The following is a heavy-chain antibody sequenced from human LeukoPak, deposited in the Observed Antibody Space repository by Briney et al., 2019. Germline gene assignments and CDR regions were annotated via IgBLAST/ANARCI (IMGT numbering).Heavy chain of an antibody. J-gene: IGHJ3*02. D-gene: IGHD1-26*01. Sequence: GASVKVSCKASGYTFTGYYIHWVRQAPGQGLEWMGWINPNSGGTNYAQKFQGRVTMTRDTSISTTHMELNRLRSDDTAVYYRARGDVVGTTAFFPFDIWGQGTMVTVSS. V-gene: IGHV1-2*02. CDR2: INPNSGGT. CDR1: GYTFTGYY. CDR3: ARGDVVGTTAFFPFDI.